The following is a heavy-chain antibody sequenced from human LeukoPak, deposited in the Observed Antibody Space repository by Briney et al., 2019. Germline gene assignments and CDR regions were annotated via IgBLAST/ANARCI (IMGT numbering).Heavy chain of an antibody. J-gene: IGHJ2*01. CDR2: IYTSGST. CDR3: ARDQPHWYFDL. V-gene: IGHV4-4*07. CDR1: GGSISSYY. Sequence: SETLLTCTVSGGSISSYYWSWTRQPAGKGLEWIGRIYTSGSTNYNPSLKSRVTMSVDTSKNQFSLKLSSVTAADTAVYYCARDQPHWYFDLWGRGTLVTVSS.